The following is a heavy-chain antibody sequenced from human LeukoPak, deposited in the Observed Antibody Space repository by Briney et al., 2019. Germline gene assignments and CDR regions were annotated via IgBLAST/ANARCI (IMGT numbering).Heavy chain of an antibody. J-gene: IGHJ4*02. Sequence: GGSLRLSCAASGFTFSSYAMSWVRQAPGKGLEWVSAISGSGGSTYYADSVKGRFTISRDNSKNTLYLQMNSLRAEDTAVYYCAKDDSSGYYDPTYYFDYWGQGTLVTVSP. CDR2: ISGSGGST. CDR1: GFTFSSYA. CDR3: AKDDSSGYYDPTYYFDY. V-gene: IGHV3-23*01. D-gene: IGHD3-22*01.